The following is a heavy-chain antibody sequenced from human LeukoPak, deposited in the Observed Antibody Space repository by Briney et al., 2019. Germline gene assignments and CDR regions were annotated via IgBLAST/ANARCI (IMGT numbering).Heavy chain of an antibody. Sequence: PGGSLRLSCGASGFTNYMNWVRQAPERGLEWVSTIYSSGSTYYADSVRGRFTISRDKTKNTLFLQMSSLRVGDTAVYYCARDLLEPEMAAWGLGTLVTVSS. CDR2: IYSSGST. D-gene: IGHD5-24*01. CDR1: GFTNY. V-gene: IGHV3-53*01. CDR3: ARDLLEPEMAA. J-gene: IGHJ5*02.